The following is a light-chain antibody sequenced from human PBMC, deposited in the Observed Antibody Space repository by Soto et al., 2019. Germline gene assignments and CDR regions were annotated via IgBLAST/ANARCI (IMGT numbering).Light chain of an antibody. V-gene: IGKV1-5*01. CDR2: DAS. J-gene: IGKJ4*01. CDR1: QSISSW. Sequence: DIQITQSPSTLSASVVERVTITCRASQSISSWLAWYQQKPGKAPKLLIYDASNRATDIPARFSGSGSGTDFTLTISSLEPEDFAVYYCQQRSNWPLTFGGGTKVDIK. CDR3: QQRSNWPLT.